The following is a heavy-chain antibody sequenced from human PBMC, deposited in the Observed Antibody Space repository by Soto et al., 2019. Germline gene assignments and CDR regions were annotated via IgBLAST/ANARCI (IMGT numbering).Heavy chain of an antibody. V-gene: IGHV1-69*13. CDR1: GCTFSSYA. D-gene: IGHD3-22*01. Sequence: GASVKVSCKASGCTFSSYAISWVRQAPGQGLEWMGGLILILGTANYAQKFQGRITLDADETTSTAYMEMTSLRSEDAAIYYCASGYFDSSGYSIDYWGQGTQVTVSS. CDR2: LILILGTA. J-gene: IGHJ4*02. CDR3: ASGYFDSSGYSIDY.